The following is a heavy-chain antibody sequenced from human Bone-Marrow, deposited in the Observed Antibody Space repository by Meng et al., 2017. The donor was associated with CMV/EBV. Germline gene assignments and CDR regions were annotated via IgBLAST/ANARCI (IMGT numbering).Heavy chain of an antibody. V-gene: IGHV3-11*01. CDR1: GFTFSDYY. D-gene: IGHD3-3*02. J-gene: IGHJ6*02. Sequence: GESLKISCAAFGFTFSDYYMSWIRQAPGKGLEWVSYISSSGSTIYYADSVKGRFTISRDNAKNSLYLQMNSLRAEDTAVYYCARERVLAYYYYYGMDVWGQGTTVTVSS. CDR3: ARERVLAYYYYYGMDV. CDR2: ISSSGSTI.